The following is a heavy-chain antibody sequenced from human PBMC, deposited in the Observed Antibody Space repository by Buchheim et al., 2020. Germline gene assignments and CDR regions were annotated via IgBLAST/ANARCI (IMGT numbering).Heavy chain of an antibody. J-gene: IGHJ1*01. CDR2: IYPRDSDT. CDR3: GRIPADIAARPFHIQY. Sequence: EVHLEQSGREVKKSGESLRISCKGSGYRFSTYWIGWVRHMPGKGLEWIGIIYPRDSDTRYSPSFQGQVIMSVDTSIDTAYPQWRSLKASDTATYYCGRIPADIAARPFHIQYWGQGTL. CDR1: GYRFSTYW. V-gene: IGHV5-51*01. D-gene: IGHD6-6*01.